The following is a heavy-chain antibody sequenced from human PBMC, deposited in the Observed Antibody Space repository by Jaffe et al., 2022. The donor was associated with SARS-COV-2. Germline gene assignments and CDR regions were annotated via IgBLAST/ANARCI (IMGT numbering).Heavy chain of an antibody. CDR2: ISGSGANT. V-gene: IGHV3-23*01. D-gene: IGHD2-2*01. Sequence: EVQLLESGGGLVQPGGSLRLSCAASGFTFSSYAMSWVRQAPGKGLEWVSAISGSGANTYYADSVKGRFTISRENSKNTLSLQMNSLRAEDTAVYYCAKDLEHLQLPKYFQHWGQGTLVTVSS. CDR1: GFTFSSYA. J-gene: IGHJ1*01. CDR3: AKDLEHLQLPKYFQH.